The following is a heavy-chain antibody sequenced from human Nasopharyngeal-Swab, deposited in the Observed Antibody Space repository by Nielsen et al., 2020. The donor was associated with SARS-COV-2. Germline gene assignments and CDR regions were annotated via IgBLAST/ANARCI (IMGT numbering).Heavy chain of an antibody. J-gene: IGHJ4*02. CDR2: IYYSGST. CDR1: GGSISSGGYY. Sequence: SETLSLTCTVSGGSISSGGYYWSWIRQPPGKGLEWIGYIYYSGSTNYNPSLKSRVTISVDTSKNQFSLKLSSVTAADTAVYYCARVFPRDIVLMVYAPSHFDYWGQGTLVTVSS. CDR3: ARVFPRDIVLMVYAPSHFDY. D-gene: IGHD2-8*01. V-gene: IGHV4-61*08.